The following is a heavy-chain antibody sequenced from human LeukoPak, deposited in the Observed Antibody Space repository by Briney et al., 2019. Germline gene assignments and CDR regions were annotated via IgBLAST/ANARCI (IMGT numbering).Heavy chain of an antibody. CDR1: GFTFSSYA. D-gene: IGHD3-9*01. V-gene: IGHV3-66*01. Sequence: GGSLRLSCAASGFTFSSYAMSWVRQAPGKGLEWVSVIYSGGSTYYADSVKGRFTISRDNSKNTLYLQMNSLRAEDTAVYYCARSDYDILTGYYDGFDYWGQGTLVTVSS. J-gene: IGHJ4*02. CDR3: ARSDYDILTGYYDGFDY. CDR2: IYSGGST.